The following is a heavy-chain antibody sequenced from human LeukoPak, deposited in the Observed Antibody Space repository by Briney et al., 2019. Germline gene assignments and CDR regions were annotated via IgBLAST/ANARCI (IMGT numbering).Heavy chain of an antibody. CDR2: LAWNGDNV. CDR1: GFTFYDYA. V-gene: IGHV3-9*01. CDR3: AKGSGPVRLTGHVLDY. J-gene: IGHJ4*02. D-gene: IGHD3-9*01. Sequence: GGSLRLSCVASGFTFYDYAMHCVRQAPGKGLEWVSTLAWNGDNVHYADSVKGRFTISRDKVRNSLYLQMDSLRVEDTGLYFCAKGSGPVRLTGHVLDYWGQGTLVTVSS.